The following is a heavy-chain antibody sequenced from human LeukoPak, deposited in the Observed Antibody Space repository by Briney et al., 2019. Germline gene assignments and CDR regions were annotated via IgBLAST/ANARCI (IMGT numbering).Heavy chain of an antibody. V-gene: IGHV3-23*01. CDR2: ISGTGGNT. CDR3: AKDHGVAVTGMYY. D-gene: IGHD6-19*01. CDR1: GFAFTSFT. J-gene: IGHJ4*02. Sequence: GGTLGLSCAASGFAFTSFTMNWVRQTPGKGLEWVSSISGTGGNTYYADSVKGRFTISRDNSRNTLYLQMNSLRAEDTAVYYCAKDHGVAVTGMYYWGQGTLVTVSS.